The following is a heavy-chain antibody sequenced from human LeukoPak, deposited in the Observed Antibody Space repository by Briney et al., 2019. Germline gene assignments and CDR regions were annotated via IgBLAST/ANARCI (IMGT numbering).Heavy chain of an antibody. CDR2: IYRGGST. Sequence: GGSLRLSCAVSGFTVSSNYMNWVRQAPGKGLEWVSIIYRGGSTYYADSVKGRFSIYRDNPKNKLHLQMSSLRAEDTAVYYWARDDGAGGPFDYWGQGTLVSVSS. D-gene: IGHD3-16*01. CDR1: GFTVSSNY. CDR3: ARDDGAGGPFDY. J-gene: IGHJ4*02. V-gene: IGHV3-66*01.